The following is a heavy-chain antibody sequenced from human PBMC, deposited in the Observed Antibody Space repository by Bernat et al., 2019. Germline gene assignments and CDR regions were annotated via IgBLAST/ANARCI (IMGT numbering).Heavy chain of an antibody. CDR3: ATLGSRQRYVY. CDR1: GFISRSYW. D-gene: IGHD6-25*01. Sequence: EMQLVESGGDLVQPGGSLRVSGAASGFISRSYWMSWVRQAPGKGLEWVANIKQDGGEKYYVDSVKGRFTISRDNAKNSLYLQMNNLRAEDTAVYYCATLGSRQRYVYWGQGTLVTVSP. J-gene: IGHJ4*02. V-gene: IGHV3-7*03. CDR2: IKQDGGEK.